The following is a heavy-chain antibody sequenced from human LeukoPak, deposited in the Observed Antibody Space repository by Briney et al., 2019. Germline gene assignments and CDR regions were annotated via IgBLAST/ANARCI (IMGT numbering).Heavy chain of an antibody. Sequence: PGGSLRLSCVVSGFTFSTHAMTWVRQAPGKGLEWVSAISGSGGSTYYADSVKGRFTISRDNSKNTLYLQVNSLRAEDTAVYFCAKAAVYHDSCPDSWGQGTLVTVSS. V-gene: IGHV3-23*01. CDR3: AKAAVYHDSCPDS. D-gene: IGHD5/OR15-5a*01. CDR1: GFTFSTHA. CDR2: ISGSGGST. J-gene: IGHJ4*02.